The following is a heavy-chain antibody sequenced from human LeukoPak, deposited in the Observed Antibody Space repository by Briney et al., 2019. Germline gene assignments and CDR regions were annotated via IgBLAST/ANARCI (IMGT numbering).Heavy chain of an antibody. CDR3: AKGGKWDVTPFDY. V-gene: IGHV3-23*01. CDR1: GFTFSSYW. D-gene: IGHD1-26*01. CDR2: ISGGGGST. J-gene: IGHJ4*02. Sequence: GGSLRLSCAASGFTFSSYWMSWVRQAPGKGLEWVSTISGGGGSTYYADSVKGRFTISRDNSKNTLYLQVNSQRAEDTAVYYCAKGGKWDVTPFDYWGQGTLVTVSS.